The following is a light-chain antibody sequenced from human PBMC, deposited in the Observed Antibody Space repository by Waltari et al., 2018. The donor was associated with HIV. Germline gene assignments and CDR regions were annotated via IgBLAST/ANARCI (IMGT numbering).Light chain of an antibody. Sequence: DIVLTQSPATLSLSPGERATLSCRASQSIGNYLAWYQQKPGQPPRVLIYDASTRATGIPARFSGSGSGTEFTLTINSLQPDDFATYYCQHYNNHSPWTFGQGTKVEIK. CDR3: QHYNNHSPWT. CDR1: QSIGNY. J-gene: IGKJ1*01. V-gene: IGKV3-11*01. CDR2: DAS.